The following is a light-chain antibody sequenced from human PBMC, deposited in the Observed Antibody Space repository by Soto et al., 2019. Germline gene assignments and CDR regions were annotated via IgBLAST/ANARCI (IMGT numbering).Light chain of an antibody. CDR3: TVYVGNDIWV. Sequence: QSALTQPHSASGSPGQSVTISCTGTSSDVGAYKYVSWYQQYPGKAPKLMIYEVTKRPSGVPDRFSGSKSGNTASLTVSGLQAEDEADYYCTVYVGNDIWVFGGGTKLTVL. J-gene: IGLJ3*02. V-gene: IGLV2-8*01. CDR2: EVT. CDR1: SSDVGAYKY.